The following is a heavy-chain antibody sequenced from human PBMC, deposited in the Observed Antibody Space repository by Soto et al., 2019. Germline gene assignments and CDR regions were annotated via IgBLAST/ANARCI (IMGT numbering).Heavy chain of an antibody. CDR3: VRQGFGRLHGLVDV. CDR2: IDSNGGS. V-gene: IGHV4-59*08. J-gene: IGHJ6*02. D-gene: IGHD3-10*01. Sequence: PSETLSLTCTVSDDSSSNYKWSWIRQPPGRSLEWFGYIDSNGGSSYNPSLQSRVIISIVTSTKQFFLKLSSVTAADTAVYYCVRQGFGRLHGLVDVWGQGTTVTVSS. CDR1: DDSSSNYK.